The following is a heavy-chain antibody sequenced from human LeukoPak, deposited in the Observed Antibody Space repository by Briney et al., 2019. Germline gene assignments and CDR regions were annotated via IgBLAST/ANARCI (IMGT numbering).Heavy chain of an antibody. CDR2: IYPGDSDT. Sequence: GESVKISCKGSGYRFTSYWIGWVRQMPGKGLEWMGIIYPGDSDTRYSPSFQGQVTISADKSISAAYLQWSSLKASDTAMYYCARHTNDYGGYGDYWGQGTLVTVSS. J-gene: IGHJ4*02. D-gene: IGHD4-23*01. CDR3: ARHTNDYGGYGDY. V-gene: IGHV5-51*01. CDR1: GYRFTSYW.